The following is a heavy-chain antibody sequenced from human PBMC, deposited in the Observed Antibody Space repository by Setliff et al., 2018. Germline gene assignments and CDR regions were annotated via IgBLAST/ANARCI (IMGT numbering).Heavy chain of an antibody. J-gene: IGHJ5*02. CDR3: ARHFGWRFDP. V-gene: IGHV4-39*01. D-gene: IGHD3-10*01. CDR1: GGPIISDTYY. CDR2: IYSSGNT. Sequence: KASETLSLTCTVSGGPIISDTYYWGWIRQPPGKGLEWIGSIYSSGNTYYNPSAKSRVTISVDTSKNQVSLKLTSVTAADTSVYYCARHFGWRFDPWGQGALVTVS.